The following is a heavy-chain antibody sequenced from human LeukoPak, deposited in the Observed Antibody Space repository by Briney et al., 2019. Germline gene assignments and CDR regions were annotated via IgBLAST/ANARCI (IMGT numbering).Heavy chain of an antibody. D-gene: IGHD3-10*01. V-gene: IGHV3-23*01. CDR1: GFTFSAYG. Sequence: PGRSLRLSCAASGFTFSAYGMSWVRQSPRKGLEWVSGVSGADGTTYYADSVKGRFTISRDNSKSTLYLQMNNLRAEDTAVYYCAKEGLAGLRGYFDYWGQGTLVTVSS. J-gene: IGHJ4*02. CDR3: AKEGLAGLRGYFDY. CDR2: VSGADGTT.